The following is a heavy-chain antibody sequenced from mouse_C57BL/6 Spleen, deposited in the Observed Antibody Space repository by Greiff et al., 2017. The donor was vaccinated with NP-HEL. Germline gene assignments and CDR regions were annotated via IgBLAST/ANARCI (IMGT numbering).Heavy chain of an antibody. CDR2: IYPGSGST. D-gene: IGHD1-1*01. CDR1: GYTFTSYW. CDR3: ARRGNYYGSGGFAY. Sequence: VQLQQPGAELVKPGASVKMSCKASGYTFTSYWITWVKQRPGQGLEWIGDIYPGSGSTNYNEKFKSKATLTVDTSSSTAYMQLSSLTSEDSAVYYCARRGNYYGSGGFAYWGQGTLVTVSA. V-gene: IGHV1-55*01. J-gene: IGHJ3*01.